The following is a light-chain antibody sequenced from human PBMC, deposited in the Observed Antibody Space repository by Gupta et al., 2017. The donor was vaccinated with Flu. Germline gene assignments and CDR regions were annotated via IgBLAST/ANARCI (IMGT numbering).Light chain of an antibody. Sequence: QAGLTPPPSVSPALGPTATLTCTGNSNNVVNQGPAWLQQHQGHPPKLLSYRNNNRPSGIAERFSASRSGNTATLTITGLQTEDETDYYCSAYDSSRGAWVFGGGTKLTVL. J-gene: IGLJ3*02. CDR3: SAYDSSRGAWV. V-gene: IGLV10-54*04. CDR2: RNN. CDR1: SNNVVNQG.